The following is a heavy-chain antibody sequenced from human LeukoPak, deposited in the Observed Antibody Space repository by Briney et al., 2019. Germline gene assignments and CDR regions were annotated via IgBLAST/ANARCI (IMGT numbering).Heavy chain of an antibody. CDR1: GGSISSGGYY. CDR3: ARGHRSSSAYHCNAMDV. Sequence: PSQTLSLTCTVSGGSISSGGYYWSWIRQHPGKGLEWIGYIYYSGSTYYNPSLKSRVSISVDTSKNQLSLTLTSVTAADTAVYYCARGHRSSSAYHCNAMDVWGQGTTVTVSS. J-gene: IGHJ6*02. V-gene: IGHV4-31*03. CDR2: IYYSGST. D-gene: IGHD2-15*01.